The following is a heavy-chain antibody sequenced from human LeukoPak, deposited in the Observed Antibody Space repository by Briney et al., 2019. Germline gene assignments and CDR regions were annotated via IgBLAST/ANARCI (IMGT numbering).Heavy chain of an antibody. CDR1: GFTFSTYV. CDR2: ISSNGDNT. CDR3: VRGTGY. J-gene: IGHJ4*02. Sequence: GGSLRLSCSVSGFTFSTYVMHWVRQAPGMGLEYVSAISSNGDNTYYADSVKGRFTISRDNSKNTLYLQMSSLRADDTAVYYCVRGTGYWGQGTLVTVSS. V-gene: IGHV3-64D*06.